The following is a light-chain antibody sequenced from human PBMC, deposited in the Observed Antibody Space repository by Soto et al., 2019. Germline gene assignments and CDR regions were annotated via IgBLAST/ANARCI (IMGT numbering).Light chain of an antibody. Sequence: DIQMTQSPSSLSASVGDRVTITCRGSQSISMYLNWYQQKAGKAPKLLIYAASSLQSGVPSRFSGGRSGTDITLTISSLQPEDFATYYCQQSYSTPITFGQGTRLEIK. CDR1: QSISMY. CDR2: AAS. V-gene: IGKV1-39*01. CDR3: QQSYSTPIT. J-gene: IGKJ5*01.